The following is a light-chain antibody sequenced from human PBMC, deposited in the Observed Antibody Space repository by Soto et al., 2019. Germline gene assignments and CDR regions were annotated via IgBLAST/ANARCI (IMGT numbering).Light chain of an antibody. CDR2: RNN. CDR1: SSNIGSNY. Sequence: SSNIGSNYVYWYQQLPGTAPKLLIYRNNQRPSGVPDRFSGSKSGTSASLAISGLRSDDEADYFCATWDGSLNGFYVFGTGTKATVL. J-gene: IGLJ1*01. V-gene: IGLV1-47*01. CDR3: ATWDGSLNGFYV.